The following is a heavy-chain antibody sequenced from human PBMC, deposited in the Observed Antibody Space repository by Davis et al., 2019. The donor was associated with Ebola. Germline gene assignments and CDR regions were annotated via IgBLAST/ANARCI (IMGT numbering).Heavy chain of an antibody. D-gene: IGHD2-2*01. CDR1: GYTLTELS. Sequence: ASVKVSCKVSGYTLTELSMHWVRQAPGKGLEWMGGFDPEDGETIYAQKFQGRVTMTRDTSISAAYMELSRLRSDDTAVYYCARGASSTSLSWFDPWGQGTLVTVSS. CDR2: FDPEDGET. CDR3: ARGASSTSLSWFDP. J-gene: IGHJ5*02. V-gene: IGHV1-24*01.